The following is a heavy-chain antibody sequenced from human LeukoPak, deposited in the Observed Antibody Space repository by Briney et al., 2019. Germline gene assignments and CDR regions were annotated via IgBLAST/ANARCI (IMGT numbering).Heavy chain of an antibody. D-gene: IGHD4-17*01. V-gene: IGHV3-30*02. Sequence: GGSLRLSCAASGFTFISYGMHWVRQAPGKGLEWVAFIRYDGSNKYYADSVKGRFTISRDNSKNTLYLQMNSLRAEDTAVYYCAKDGGGRVTTGFFADYWGQGTLVTVSS. CDR3: AKDGGGRVTTGFFADY. CDR1: GFTFISYG. CDR2: IRYDGSNK. J-gene: IGHJ4*02.